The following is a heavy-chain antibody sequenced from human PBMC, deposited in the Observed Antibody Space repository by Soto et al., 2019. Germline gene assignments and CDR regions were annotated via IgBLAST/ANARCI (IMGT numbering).Heavy chain of an antibody. CDR2: IYPGDSDT. CDR3: VWPVEMAKISVCDR. CDR1: GYSFTSYW. J-gene: IGHJ3*02. D-gene: IGHD5-12*01. V-gene: IGHV5-51*01. Sequence: ESMTISCKGSGYSFTSYWIGWVRQMPGKGLEWMGIIYPGDSDTRYSPSFQGQVTISADKSISTAYLQWSSLKASDTAMYYCVWPVEMAKISVCDRWGQRTRVTV.